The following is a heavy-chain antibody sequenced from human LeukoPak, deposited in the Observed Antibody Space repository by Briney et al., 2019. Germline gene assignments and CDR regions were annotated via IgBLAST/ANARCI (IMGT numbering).Heavy chain of an antibody. J-gene: IGHJ6*02. D-gene: IGHD1-7*01. CDR2: IGTADDT. CDR1: GFTFSTYD. Sequence: PGGSLRLSYAASGFTFSTYDMHWVRQVTGKGLEWVSAIGTADDTYYLGSVKGRFTISRENAKNVLYLQMSSLRAEDTAVYYCAREIRETVITRHYYYGIDVWGQGTTVTVSS. V-gene: IGHV3-13*01. CDR3: AREIRETVITRHYYYGIDV.